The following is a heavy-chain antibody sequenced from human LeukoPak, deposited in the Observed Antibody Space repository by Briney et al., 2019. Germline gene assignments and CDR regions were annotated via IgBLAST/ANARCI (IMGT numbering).Heavy chain of an antibody. V-gene: IGHV3-30*02. CDR3: AKDPNRYDSSIYYCAY. Sequence: GGSLRLSCAASGFTFNNYGMHWVRQAPGKGLEWVAFIRYDGSNTYYADSVKGRFTISRDNSKNTLYLHMNRLRAEDTAAYYCAKDPNRYDSSIYYCAYWGQGTLVTVSS. CDR1: GFTFNNYG. J-gene: IGHJ4*02. CDR2: IRYDGSNT. D-gene: IGHD3-22*01.